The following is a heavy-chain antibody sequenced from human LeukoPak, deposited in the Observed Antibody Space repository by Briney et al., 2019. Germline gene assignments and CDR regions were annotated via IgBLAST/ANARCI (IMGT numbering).Heavy chain of an antibody. CDR3: ARVYCSSTSCSYGMDV. J-gene: IGHJ6*04. D-gene: IGHD2-2*01. CDR1: GGSISSSNW. Sequence: SETLSLTCAVSGGSISSSNWWSWVRQPPGKGLEWIGEIYHSGSTNYNPSLKSRVTISVDKSKNQFSLKLSSVTAADTAVYYCARVYCSSTSCSYGMDVWGKGTTVTVSS. CDR2: IYHSGST. V-gene: IGHV4-4*02.